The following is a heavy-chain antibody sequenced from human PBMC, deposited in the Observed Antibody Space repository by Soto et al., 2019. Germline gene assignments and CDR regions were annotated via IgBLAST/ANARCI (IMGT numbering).Heavy chain of an antibody. J-gene: IGHJ4*02. CDR3: AREGNLGRWIQPLDS. CDR1: GGSIRIVGYY. CDR2: IHYNVNT. V-gene: IGHV4-61*03. Sequence: SETLCLTCIVSGGSIRIVGYYWSWIRHHPGKGLEWIGNIHYNVNTKYSPSLQSRATMSVDTSKNHFSLKLISVTTADTAVYFCAREGNLGRWIQPLDSWGQGTLVTVS. D-gene: IGHD2-2*03.